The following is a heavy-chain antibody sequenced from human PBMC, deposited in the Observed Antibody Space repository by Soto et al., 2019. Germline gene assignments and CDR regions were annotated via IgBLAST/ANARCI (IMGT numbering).Heavy chain of an antibody. J-gene: IGHJ6*02. D-gene: IGHD1-7*01. CDR2: IYHSGST. V-gene: IGHV4-59*01. Sequence: SETLSLTCTVSGGSISSYYWSWIRQPPGKGLEWIGYIYHSGSTNYNPSLKSRVTISVDTSKNQFSLKLSSVTAADTAVYYCARDRYGGTTFYGMDVWGQGTTVTVSS. CDR3: ARDRYGGTTFYGMDV. CDR1: GGSISSYY.